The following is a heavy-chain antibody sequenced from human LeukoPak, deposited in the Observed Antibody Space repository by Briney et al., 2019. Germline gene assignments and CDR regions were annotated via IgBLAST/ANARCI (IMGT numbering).Heavy chain of an antibody. D-gene: IGHD4-17*01. J-gene: IGHJ4*02. CDR3: ARDLPYGDYGY. CDR1: GFTFTNHG. CDR2: IWDDGSDK. V-gene: IGHV3-33*08. Sequence: GGSLRLSCVASGFTFTNHGMHWVRQAPGKGLEWVASIWDDGSDKYSADSVRGRFTISRDNSKNTLYLQMNSLRAEDTAVYYCARDLPYGDYGYWGQGTLVTVSS.